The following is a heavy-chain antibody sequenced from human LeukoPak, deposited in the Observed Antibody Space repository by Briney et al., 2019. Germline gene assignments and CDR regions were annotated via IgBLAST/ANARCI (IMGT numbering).Heavy chain of an antibody. J-gene: IGHJ5*02. Sequence: GGSQRLSCAASGFTFDSYAMSWVRQAPGKGLEWVSAVSRFGGTTYYADSAKGRFTISRDNSNNTVYLQMNSLRVGDTALYYCVKHVGSRWSNNRFDPWGQGTLVTVS. CDR1: GFTFDSYA. CDR3: VKHVGSRWSNNRFDP. D-gene: IGHD6-13*01. V-gene: IGHV3-23*01. CDR2: VSRFGGTT.